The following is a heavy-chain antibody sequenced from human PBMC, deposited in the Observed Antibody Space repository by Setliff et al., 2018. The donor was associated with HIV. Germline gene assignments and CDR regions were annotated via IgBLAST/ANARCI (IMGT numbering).Heavy chain of an antibody. V-gene: IGHV3-66*02. CDR2: IYSDGST. J-gene: IGHJ4*02. CDR3: ARLRLYNSALDY. Sequence: GSLRLSCAVSGFTVSTYYMSWVRQAPGKGLEWVSTIYSDGSTYHADSVNGRFTFSRDISENALYLQIDSLRPEDTAVYYCARLRLYNSALDYWGQGTLVTVSS. CDR1: GFTVSTYY. D-gene: IGHD3-10*01.